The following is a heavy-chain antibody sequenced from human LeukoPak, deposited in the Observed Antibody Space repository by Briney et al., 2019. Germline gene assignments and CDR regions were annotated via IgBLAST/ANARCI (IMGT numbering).Heavy chain of an antibody. D-gene: IGHD2-21*01. CDR2: IIPIFGTT. Sequence: SVKVSCKASGGTFSSYAISWVRQAPGQGLEWMGGIIPIFGTTNYAQKFQGRVTITADESTSIAYMELSSLRSEDTAVYYCARGWQLGGDLGDAFDIWGQGTMVTVSS. V-gene: IGHV1-69*13. CDR3: ARGWQLGGDLGDAFDI. CDR1: GGTFSSYA. J-gene: IGHJ3*02.